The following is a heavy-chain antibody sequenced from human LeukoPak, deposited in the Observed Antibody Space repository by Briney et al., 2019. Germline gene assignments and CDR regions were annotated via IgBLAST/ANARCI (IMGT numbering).Heavy chain of an antibody. CDR1: GFTFSDYY. D-gene: IGHD3-3*01. Sequence: PGGSLRLSCAASGFTFSDYYMSWIRQAPGKGLEWVSYISSSGSTIYYADSVKGRFTISRDNAKNSLYLQMNSLRAEDTAVYYCAKESTYYDFWSGSSDFDYWGQGTLVTVSS. J-gene: IGHJ4*02. V-gene: IGHV3-11*01. CDR3: AKESTYYDFWSGSSDFDY. CDR2: ISSSGSTI.